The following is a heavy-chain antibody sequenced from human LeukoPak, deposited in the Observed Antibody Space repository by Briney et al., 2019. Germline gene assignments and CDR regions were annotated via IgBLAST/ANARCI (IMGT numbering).Heavy chain of an antibody. V-gene: IGHV3-21*01. Sequence: SGGSLRLSCAASGFTFSSYEMNWVRQAPGKGLEWVSSISSSSSYIYYADSVKGRFTISRDNAKNSLYLQMNSLRAEDTAVYYCARPPLTGTTPFDYWGQGTLVTVSS. CDR2: ISSSSSYI. CDR3: ARPPLTGTTPFDY. CDR1: GFTFSSYE. J-gene: IGHJ4*02. D-gene: IGHD1-20*01.